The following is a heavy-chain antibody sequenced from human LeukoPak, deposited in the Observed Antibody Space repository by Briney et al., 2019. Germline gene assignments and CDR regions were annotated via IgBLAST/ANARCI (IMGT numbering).Heavy chain of an antibody. D-gene: IGHD1-26*01. V-gene: IGHV3-53*01. CDR3: ASPATGSYYGYDAFDI. Sequence: PGGSLRLSCAASGFTVSSNYMSWIRQAPGKGLEWVSVIYSGGSTYYADSVKGRFTISRDNSKNTLYLQMNSLRAEDTAVYYCASPATGSYYGYDAFDIWGQGTMVTVSS. J-gene: IGHJ3*02. CDR1: GFTVSSNY. CDR2: IYSGGST.